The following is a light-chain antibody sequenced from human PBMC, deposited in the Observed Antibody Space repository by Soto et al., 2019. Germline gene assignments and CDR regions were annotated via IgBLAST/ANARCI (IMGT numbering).Light chain of an antibody. CDR1: QGVSPW. V-gene: IGKV1-12*01. CDR2: TAS. Sequence: DIQMTQSPSSVSASVGDRVTITCRASQGVSPWLAWYQQKPGKAPNLLIYTASSLQSGVPSRFSGSGSGTDFTLTINGLQPEDFATYYCHQAASFPITFGQGTRLEIK. CDR3: HQAASFPIT. J-gene: IGKJ5*01.